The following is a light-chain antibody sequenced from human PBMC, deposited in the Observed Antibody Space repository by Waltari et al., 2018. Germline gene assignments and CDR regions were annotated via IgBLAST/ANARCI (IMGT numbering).Light chain of an antibody. CDR2: DAS. V-gene: IGKV1-5*01. J-gene: IGKJ1*01. CDR1: EAINKW. Sequence: DTQLSQFPSTLAASVGDRVTITCRAREAINKWLAWYQQKPGKAPKVLIYDASTLQSGVPSRFSGSGSGTEFTLTIDSLQPDDFATYYCQQYNRFSPFGQGTSVEVK. CDR3: QQYNRFSP.